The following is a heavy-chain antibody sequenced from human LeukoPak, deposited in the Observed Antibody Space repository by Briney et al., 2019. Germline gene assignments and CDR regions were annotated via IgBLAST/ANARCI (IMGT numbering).Heavy chain of an antibody. CDR3: AKFNKGIAAAEIDP. J-gene: IGHJ5*02. V-gene: IGHV3-23*01. Sequence: PGGTLRLSCAASTFTFSSYGMSWVRQAPGKGLEWVSSISGSGGSTYYADSVKGRFTISRDNSKNTLYLQMNSLRAEDTAVYYCAKFNKGIAAAEIDPWGQGTLVTVSS. CDR2: ISGSGGST. CDR1: TFTFSSYG. D-gene: IGHD6-13*01.